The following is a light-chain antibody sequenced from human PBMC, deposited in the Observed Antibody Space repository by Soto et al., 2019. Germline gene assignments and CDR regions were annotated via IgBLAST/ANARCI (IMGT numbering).Light chain of an antibody. J-gene: IGKJ1*01. Sequence: EVVMTQSPATLSLSPGEGATLSCRATQSLRDNLAWYQQRPGQAPRLLIFGASTRATGVPARFSGSGSGTEFTLTSSSLQSGDFAVYYCQQYNIWPWTFGQGTKVEIK. CDR3: QQYNIWPWT. CDR2: GAS. V-gene: IGKV3-15*01. CDR1: QSLRDN.